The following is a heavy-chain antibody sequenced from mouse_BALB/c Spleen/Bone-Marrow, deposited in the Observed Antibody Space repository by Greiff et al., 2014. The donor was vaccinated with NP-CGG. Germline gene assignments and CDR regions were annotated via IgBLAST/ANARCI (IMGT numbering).Heavy chain of an antibody. J-gene: IGHJ2*01. CDR1: GFTFSSYA. CDR3: AREVDGGYYFDY. D-gene: IGHD1-1*02. CDR2: ISSGGST. V-gene: IGHV5-6-5*01. Sequence: EVKLVESGGGLVKPGGSLKLSCAASGFTFSSYAMSWVRQTPEKRLEWVASISSGGSTYYPDSVKGRFTISRNNARNILYLQMSSLRPEDTAMYYCAREVDGGYYFDYWGQGTTLTVSS.